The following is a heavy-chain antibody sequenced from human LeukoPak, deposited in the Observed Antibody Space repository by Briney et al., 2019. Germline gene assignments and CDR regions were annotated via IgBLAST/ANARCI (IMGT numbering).Heavy chain of an antibody. CDR2: ISNEGSNK. D-gene: IGHD2-8*01. CDR1: GFTFSYSA. V-gene: IGHV3-30*01. Sequence: GRSLRLFHAASGFTFSYSAMQWARRAPGKWLEWEGFISNEGSNKSYADSVKGRFTISRDNSKSTLFVQMNSLRAEDTAVYCCARALGSCTNGICYTEFDYWGQGTLVTVSS. CDR3: ARALGSCTNGICYTEFDY. J-gene: IGHJ4*02.